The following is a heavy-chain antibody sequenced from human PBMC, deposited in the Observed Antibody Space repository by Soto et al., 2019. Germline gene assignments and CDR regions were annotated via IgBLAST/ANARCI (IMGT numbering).Heavy chain of an antibody. CDR2: IWHDGSNK. D-gene: IGHD1-26*01. CDR3: TRAAMKGALLGN. V-gene: IGHV3-33*01. Sequence: QVQLVESGGGVVQPGRSLRLSCAASGFSFNTHGMHWVRQAPGKGLEWVALIWHDGSNKAYADSVKGRFTISRDNSKKPINLQVSSLRVEDTAVYYCTRAAMKGALLGNWGKGTQVTVSS. CDR1: GFSFNTHG. J-gene: IGHJ4*02.